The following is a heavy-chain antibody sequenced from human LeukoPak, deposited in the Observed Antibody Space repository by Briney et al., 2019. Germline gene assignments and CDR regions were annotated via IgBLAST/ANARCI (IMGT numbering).Heavy chain of an antibody. D-gene: IGHD3-3*01. J-gene: IGHJ6*02. V-gene: IGHV3-30*18. CDR2: ITFDGSNK. CDR3: TKDANTYYDFWSGYPHYYFGMDV. CDR1: GFTFSTYG. Sequence: PGGSLRLSCAASGFTFSTYGMHWVRQAPGKGLEWVAVITFDGSNKYYADSVKGRFTISRDNSKNTLYLQINNLRPEDTAVYFCTKDANTYYDFWSGYPHYYFGMDVWGQGTTVIVSS.